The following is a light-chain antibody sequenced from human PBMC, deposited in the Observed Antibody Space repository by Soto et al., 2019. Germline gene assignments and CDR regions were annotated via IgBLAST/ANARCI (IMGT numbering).Light chain of an antibody. CDR3: QQYNNWPPIT. V-gene: IGKV3-15*01. CDR1: QSVKIN. Sequence: EIVMTQSPATLSVSPGERATLSCRASQSVKINLAWYQQKPSQAPRLLIYGAFTRATGIPARFSGSGSGTEFTLTISNLQSEDFAVYYCQQYNNWPPITFGKGTRVEIK. J-gene: IGKJ5*01. CDR2: GAF.